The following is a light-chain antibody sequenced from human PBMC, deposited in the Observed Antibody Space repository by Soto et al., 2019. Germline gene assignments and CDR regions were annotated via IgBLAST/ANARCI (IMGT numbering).Light chain of an antibody. CDR3: QQYNSYWLT. Sequence: DIQMTQSPSTLSASVGDRVTITCRASQSISSGLAWYQQKPGKAPKLLIYDAPSWESGVPSRFSGSGSGTEFTLTISSLQPDDFATYYCQQYNSYWLTFGGGTKVEIK. J-gene: IGKJ4*01. V-gene: IGKV1-5*01. CDR1: QSISSG. CDR2: DAP.